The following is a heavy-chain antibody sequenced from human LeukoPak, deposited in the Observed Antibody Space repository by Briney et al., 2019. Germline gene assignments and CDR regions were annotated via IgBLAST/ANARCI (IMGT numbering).Heavy chain of an antibody. CDR2: LHSDGTSR. Sequence: GGSLRLSCAASGFTLSNYWMHWVRQAPGKGLLWVSRLHSDGTSRSYADSVRGRFTISRDNARNTLYLQMNTLRAEDTAVYYCARSGWPYYFDYWGQGTLVTVSS. CDR3: ARSGWPYYFDY. D-gene: IGHD6-25*01. CDR1: GFTLSNYW. J-gene: IGHJ4*02. V-gene: IGHV3-74*01.